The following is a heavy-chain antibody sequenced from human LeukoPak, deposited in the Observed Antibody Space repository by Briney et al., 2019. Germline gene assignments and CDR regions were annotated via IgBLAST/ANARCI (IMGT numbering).Heavy chain of an antibody. CDR2: IYYSGST. CDR1: GGSVSSGSYY. V-gene: IGHV4-61*01. J-gene: IGHJ3*02. D-gene: IGHD3-22*01. CDR3: ATSALYYYDSSGYSLWAFDI. Sequence: TSETLSLTCTVSGGSVSSGSYYWSWIRQPPGKGLEWIGYIYYSGSTNYNPSLKSRVTISVDTSKNQFSLKLSSVTAADTAVYYCATSALYYYDSSGYSLWAFDIWGQGTMVTVSS.